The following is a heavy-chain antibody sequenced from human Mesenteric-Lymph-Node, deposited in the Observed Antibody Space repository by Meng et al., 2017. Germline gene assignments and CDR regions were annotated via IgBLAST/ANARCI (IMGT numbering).Heavy chain of an antibody. D-gene: IGHD3-10*01. CDR3: ARASYGSGSPLGESWFDP. V-gene: IGHV4-31*11. CDR2: IHDSGST. Sequence: QLQLQESGSGLLQPSPPLSLTCAVSGGSISSGGYYWSWIRQHPGKGLEWIGYIHDSGSTYYNPSLKSRVTISADTSKNQFSLKLSSVTAADTAVYYCARASYGSGSPLGESWFDPWGQGTLVTVSS. J-gene: IGHJ5*02. CDR1: GGSISSGGYY.